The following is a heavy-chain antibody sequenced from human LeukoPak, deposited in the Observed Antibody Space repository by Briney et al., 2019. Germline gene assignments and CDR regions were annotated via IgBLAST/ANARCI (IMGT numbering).Heavy chain of an antibody. D-gene: IGHD5-12*01. CDR1: GFTLSDYY. J-gene: IGHJ4*02. CDR2: ISSSGSTI. V-gene: IGHV3-11*01. Sequence: GGPLSLSCAASGFTLSDYYMSWIRQAPGKGLEWVSYISSSGSTIYYADSVKGRFTISRDNAKDSLYPQMNSLRAEDTAVYYCARDPGSGYEEHFDYWGQGTLVTVSS. CDR3: ARDPGSGYEEHFDY.